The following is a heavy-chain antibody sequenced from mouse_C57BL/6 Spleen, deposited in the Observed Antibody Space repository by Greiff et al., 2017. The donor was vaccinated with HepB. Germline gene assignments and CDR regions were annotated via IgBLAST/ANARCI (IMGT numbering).Heavy chain of an antibody. CDR2: IYPGDGDT. V-gene: IGHV1-80*01. J-gene: IGHJ2*01. Sequence: QVQLQQSGAELVKPGASVKISCKASGYAFSSYWMNWVKQRPGKGPEWIGQIYPGDGDTNYNGKFKGKATLTADKSSSTAYMQLSSLTSEDSAVYFCARCYDYDYFDYWGQGTTLTVSS. CDR3: ARCYDYDYFDY. D-gene: IGHD2-4*01. CDR1: GYAFSSYW.